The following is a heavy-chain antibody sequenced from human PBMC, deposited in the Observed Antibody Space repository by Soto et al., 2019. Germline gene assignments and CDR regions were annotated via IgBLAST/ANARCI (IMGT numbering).Heavy chain of an antibody. D-gene: IGHD6-19*01. J-gene: IGHJ4*02. CDR3: ARARRIAVAPIDY. V-gene: IGHV3-30-3*01. CDR1: GFTFSSYA. CDR2: ISYDGSNK. Sequence: GGSLRLSCAASGFTFSSYAMHWVRQAPGKGLEWVAVISYDGSNKYYADSVKGRFTISRDNSKNTLYLQMNSLRAEDTAVYYCARARRIAVAPIDYWGQGTLVTVSS.